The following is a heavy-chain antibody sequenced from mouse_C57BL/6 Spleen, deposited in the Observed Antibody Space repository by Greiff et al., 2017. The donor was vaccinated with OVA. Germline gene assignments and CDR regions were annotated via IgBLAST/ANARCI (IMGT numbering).Heavy chain of an antibody. V-gene: IGHV5-16*01. CDR1: GFTFSDYY. J-gene: IGHJ1*03. Sequence: EVKLVESEGGLVQPGSSMKLSCTASGFTFSDYYMAWVRQVPEKGLEWVANINYDGSSTYYLDSLKSRFIISRDNAKNILYLQMSSLKSEDTATYYCARDDYSNYVWYFDVWGTGTTVTVSS. D-gene: IGHD2-5*01. CDR3: ARDDYSNYVWYFDV. CDR2: INYDGSST.